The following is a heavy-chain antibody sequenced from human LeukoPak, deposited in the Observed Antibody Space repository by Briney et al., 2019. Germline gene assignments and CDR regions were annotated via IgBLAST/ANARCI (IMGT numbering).Heavy chain of an antibody. CDR1: GVSISSSNW. CDR3: ARADGIAAAGYPYYYYGMDV. D-gene: IGHD6-13*01. Sequence: SETLSLTCAVSGVSISSSNWWSWVRQPPGKGLEWIGEIYHSGSTNYNPSLKSRVTISVDKSKNQFSLKLSSVTAADTAVYYCARADGIAAAGYPYYYYGMDVWGQGTTVTVSS. V-gene: IGHV4-4*02. CDR2: IYHSGST. J-gene: IGHJ6*02.